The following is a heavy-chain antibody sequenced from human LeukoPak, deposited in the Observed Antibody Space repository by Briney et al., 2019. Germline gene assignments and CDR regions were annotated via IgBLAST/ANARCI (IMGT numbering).Heavy chain of an antibody. CDR3: ARGPVAVEPGVYYFDY. V-gene: IGHV4-34*01. J-gene: IGHJ4*02. CDR2: INHSGST. D-gene: IGHD2-15*01. CDR1: GGSFSGYY. Sequence: PSETLSLTCAVYGGSFSGYYWSWIRQPPGKGLEWIGEINHSGSTNYNPSLKSRVTISVDTSKNQFSLKLSSVTAADTAVYCCARGPVAVEPGVYYFDYWGQGTLVTVSS.